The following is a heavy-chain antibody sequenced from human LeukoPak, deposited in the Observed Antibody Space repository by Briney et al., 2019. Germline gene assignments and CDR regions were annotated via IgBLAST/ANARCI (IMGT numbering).Heavy chain of an antibody. CDR2: IRSKAYGGTT. D-gene: IGHD2-15*01. Sequence: GGSLRLSCTASGFTFGDYAMSWFRQAPGKGLEWVGFIRSKAYGGTTEYAASVKGRFTISRDDSKSIAYLQMNSLKTEDTAVYYCTRDRFPIVAVVEYYYGMDVWGQGTTVTVSS. CDR3: TRDRFPIVAVVEYYYGMDV. CDR1: GFTFGDYA. V-gene: IGHV3-49*03. J-gene: IGHJ6*02.